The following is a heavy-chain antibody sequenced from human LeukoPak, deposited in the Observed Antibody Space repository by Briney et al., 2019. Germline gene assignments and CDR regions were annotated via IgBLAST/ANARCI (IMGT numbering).Heavy chain of an antibody. Sequence: GASVKVSCKASGYTFTGYYMHWVRQAPEQGLEWMGWINPNSGGTNYAQKFQGRVTMTRDTSISTAYMELSRLRSDDTAVYYCARAVLRYFDWLSPNDYWGQGTLVTVSS. J-gene: IGHJ4*02. CDR1: GYTFTGYY. V-gene: IGHV1-2*02. CDR2: INPNSGGT. CDR3: ARAVLRYFDWLSPNDY. D-gene: IGHD3-9*01.